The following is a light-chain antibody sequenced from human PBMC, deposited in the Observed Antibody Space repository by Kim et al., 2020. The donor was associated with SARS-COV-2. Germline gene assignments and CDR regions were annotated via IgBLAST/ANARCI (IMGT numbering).Light chain of an antibody. CDR2: NVY. J-gene: IGLJ3*02. CDR3: STYTTTTTL. Sequence: PGLSITISCTGASSDFGDYDWVSWYQQHPGKGPKLMIYNVYNRPSGVSNRFSGSKSGNTASLHITGLQAEDEADYYCSTYTTTTTLFGGGTQLTVL. V-gene: IGLV2-14*03. CDR1: SSDFGDYDW.